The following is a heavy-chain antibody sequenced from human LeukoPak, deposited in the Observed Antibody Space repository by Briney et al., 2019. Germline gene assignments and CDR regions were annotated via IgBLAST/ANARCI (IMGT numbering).Heavy chain of an antibody. Sequence: GGSLRLSCAASGFTFDDYAMHWVRQAPGKGLEWVSGINWDSGSIGYADSVKGRFTISRDNAKNSLYLQMNSLRAEDTAVYYCAELGITMIGGVWGKGTTVTISS. V-gene: IGHV3-9*01. D-gene: IGHD3-10*02. CDR3: AELGITMIGGV. CDR2: INWDSGSI. J-gene: IGHJ6*04. CDR1: GFTFDDYA.